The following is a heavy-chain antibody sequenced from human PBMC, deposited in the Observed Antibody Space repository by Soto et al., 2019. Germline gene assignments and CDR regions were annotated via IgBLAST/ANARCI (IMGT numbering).Heavy chain of an antibody. J-gene: IGHJ4*02. D-gene: IGHD1-26*01. V-gene: IGHV1-18*01. CDR1: GYTFTSYG. CDR2: ISAYNGNT. Sequence: ASVKVSCKASGYTFTSYGISWVRQAPGQGLEWTGWISAYNGNTNYAQKLQGRVTMTTDTSTSTAYMELRSLRSDDTAVYYCARALAYYSGSYYAHFDYWGQGTLVTVSS. CDR3: ARALAYYSGSYYAHFDY.